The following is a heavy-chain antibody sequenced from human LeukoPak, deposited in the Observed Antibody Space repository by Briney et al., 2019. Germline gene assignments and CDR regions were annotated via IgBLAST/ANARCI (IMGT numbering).Heavy chain of an antibody. CDR3: ARDESGSYCDY. J-gene: IGHJ4*02. D-gene: IGHD3-10*01. CDR1: GYTFTGYY. Sequence: GASVKVSCKASGYTFTGYYMHWVRQAPGQGLEGMGWISAYNGNTNYAQKLQGRVTMTTDTSTSTAYMELRSLRSDGTAVYYCARDESGSYCDYWGQGTLVTVSS. V-gene: IGHV1-18*04. CDR2: ISAYNGNT.